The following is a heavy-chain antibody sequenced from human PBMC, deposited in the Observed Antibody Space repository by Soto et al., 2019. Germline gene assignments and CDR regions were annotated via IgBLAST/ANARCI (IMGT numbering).Heavy chain of an antibody. CDR1: GVSISRYY. CDR2: IYYTGST. J-gene: IGHJ2*01. Sequence: QVQLQESGPGLVKTSETLSLTCTVSGVSISRYYWSWIRQPPGKGLEWIGYIYYTGSTNYNPSLTSRATISLNTSKNRFSLKLTFVTAADTAVYYCAYSYSGLYRYFDIWGRGTLVTVSS. D-gene: IGHD1-26*01. CDR3: AYSYSGLYRYFDI. V-gene: IGHV4-59*01.